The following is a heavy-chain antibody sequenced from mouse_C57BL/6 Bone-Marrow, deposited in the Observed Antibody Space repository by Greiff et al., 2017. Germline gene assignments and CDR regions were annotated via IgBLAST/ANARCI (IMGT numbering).Heavy chain of an antibody. CDR1: GFTFSDYG. CDR3: ARGPWFAY. Sequence: EVKLVESGGGLVKPGGSLKLSCAASGFTFSDYGMHWVRQAPEKGLEWVAYISSGSSTIYYADTVKGRFTISRANAKNTLFLQMTSLRSADTAMYYCARGPWFAYWGQGTLVTVSA. CDR2: ISSGSSTI. J-gene: IGHJ3*01. V-gene: IGHV5-17*01.